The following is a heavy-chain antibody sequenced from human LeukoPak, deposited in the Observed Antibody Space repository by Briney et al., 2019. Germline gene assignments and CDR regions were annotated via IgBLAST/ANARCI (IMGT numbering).Heavy chain of an antibody. J-gene: IGHJ4*02. CDR1: GYTFTSYD. Sequence: ASVKVSCKASGYTFTSYDINWVRQATGQGLEWMGWMNPNSGNTGYAQKFQGRVTMTRNTSISTAYMELSSLRSEDTAVYYCARPRTYYYGSGSYWVFDYWGQGTLVTVSS. V-gene: IGHV1-8*01. CDR3: ARPRTYYYGSGSYWVFDY. CDR2: MNPNSGNT. D-gene: IGHD3-10*01.